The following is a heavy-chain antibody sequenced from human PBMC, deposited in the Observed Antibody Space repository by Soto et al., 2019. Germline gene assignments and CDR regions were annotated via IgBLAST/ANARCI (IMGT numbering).Heavy chain of an antibody. Sequence: GEALKICCEASGYTFTDNWIAWVRQMPGKGLEWMGMIFPADSDAKYRPSLQGQVTFSVDKSINTAYLQWSNLKASDTAIYYCATVRGIYFDFSTASFLAWGQGT. V-gene: IGHV5-51*01. J-gene: IGHJ5*02. D-gene: IGHD3-3*01. CDR2: IFPADSDA. CDR1: GYTFTDNW. CDR3: ATVRGIYFDFSTASFLA.